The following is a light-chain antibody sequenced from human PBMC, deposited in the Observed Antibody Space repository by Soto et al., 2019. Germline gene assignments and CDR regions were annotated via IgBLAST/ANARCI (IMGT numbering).Light chain of an antibody. CDR2: DAY. V-gene: IGKV3-11*01. Sequence: EIVLTQSPATLSLSPGERATLSCRASQGVSSYLAWYQQKPGQAPRLLTYDAYNRATGIPDSFSGSGSGTEFTLTISSLEPEDFAVYYCQHRSNWPSFGPRTKVDIK. CDR3: QHRSNWPS. J-gene: IGKJ3*01. CDR1: QGVSSY.